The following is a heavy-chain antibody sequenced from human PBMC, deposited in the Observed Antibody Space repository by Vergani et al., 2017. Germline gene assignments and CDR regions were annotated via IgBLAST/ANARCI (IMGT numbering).Heavy chain of an antibody. CDR2: IIPIFGTA. V-gene: IGHV1-69*01. D-gene: IGHD2-2*01. Sequence: QVQLAQSGAEVKKPGSSVKVSCKASGGTFSSYAISWVRQAPGQGLEWMGGIIPIFGTANYAQKFQGRVTITADESTSTAYMELSSLRSEDTAVYYCARAGTYCSSTSCRGNYYYYMDVWGKGTTVTVSS. CDR3: ARAGTYCSSTSCRGNYYYYMDV. J-gene: IGHJ6*03. CDR1: GGTFSSYA.